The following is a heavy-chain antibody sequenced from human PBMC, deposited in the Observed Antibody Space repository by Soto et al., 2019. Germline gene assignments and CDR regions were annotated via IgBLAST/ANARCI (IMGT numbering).Heavy chain of an antibody. CDR3: ARLSKDGDSSGYIYGMDV. Sequence: GESLKISCKGSGYSFTSYWIGWVRQMPGKGLEWMGSIYPGDSDTRYSPSFQGQVTISADKSISTAYLQWSSLKASDTAMYYCARLSKDGDSSGYIYGMDVWGQGTTVTLSS. J-gene: IGHJ6*02. CDR2: IYPGDSDT. V-gene: IGHV5-51*01. CDR1: GYSFTSYW. D-gene: IGHD3-22*01.